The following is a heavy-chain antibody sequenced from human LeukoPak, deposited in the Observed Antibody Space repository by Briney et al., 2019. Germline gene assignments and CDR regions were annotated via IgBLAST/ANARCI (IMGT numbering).Heavy chain of an antibody. V-gene: IGHV3-23*01. CDR2: ISGSGGNT. J-gene: IGHJ6*02. CDR1: GFTFSSYA. Sequence: GGSLRLSCAASGFTFSSYAMSWVRQAPGKGLEWVSAISGSGGNTYYADSVKGRFTISRDNSKNTLYLQMNSLRAEDTAVYYCAKDLYTGSWYYGMDVWGQGTTVTVSS. CDR3: AKDLYTGSWYYGMDV. D-gene: IGHD6-6*01.